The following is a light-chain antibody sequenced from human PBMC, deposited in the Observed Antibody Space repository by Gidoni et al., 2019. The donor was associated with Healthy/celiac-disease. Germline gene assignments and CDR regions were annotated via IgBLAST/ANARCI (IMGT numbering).Light chain of an antibody. V-gene: IGLV2-14*01. CDR2: EVS. Sequence: QSALTQPASVSGSPGQSITISCTGTSSDVGGYNYVSWYQQHPGKAPKLMIYEVSNLPSGVSNRFSGAKSGNTASLTISGLQAEDEADYYCSSYTSSRTHVVFGGGTKLTVL. J-gene: IGLJ2*01. CDR3: SSYTSSRTHVV. CDR1: SSDVGGYNY.